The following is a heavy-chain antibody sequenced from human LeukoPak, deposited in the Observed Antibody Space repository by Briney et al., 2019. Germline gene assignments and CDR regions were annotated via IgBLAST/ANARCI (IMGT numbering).Heavy chain of an antibody. CDR1: GFTFSSYS. CDR3: ATQSVAGYFDY. CDR2: ISSSSSYI. D-gene: IGHD6-19*01. Sequence: GGSLRLSCAASGFTFSSYSMKGVRQAPGKGLEWVSSISSSSSYIYYADSVKGRFTISRDNAKNSLYLQMNSLRAEDTAVYYCATQSVAGYFDYWGQGTLVTVSS. V-gene: IGHV3-21*01. J-gene: IGHJ4*02.